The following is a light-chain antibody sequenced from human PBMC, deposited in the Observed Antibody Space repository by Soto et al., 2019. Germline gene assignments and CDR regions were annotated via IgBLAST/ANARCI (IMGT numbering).Light chain of an antibody. J-gene: IGKJ1*01. CDR2: AAY. Sequence: DIQMTQSPSSLSASVGDRVTITCRASQGISNYLAWYQQKPGKVPKLLIYAAYTLQSGVQSRFSGSGSGTDFTLTISSLQPEDVATYYCKKYNSAPQTFGQGTKVDIK. V-gene: IGKV1-27*01. CDR3: KKYNSAPQT. CDR1: QGISNY.